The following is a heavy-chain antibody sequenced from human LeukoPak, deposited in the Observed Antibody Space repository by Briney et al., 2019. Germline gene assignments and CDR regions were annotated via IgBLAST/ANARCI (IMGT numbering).Heavy chain of an antibody. CDR1: GGTFSSYA. V-gene: IGHV1-69*05. CDR3: ARDTTLSRVITTTTTYHYFYYIDV. J-gene: IGHJ6*03. CDR2: IIPVFQTP. D-gene: IGHD3-22*01. Sequence: ASVKVSCKASGGTFSSYAITWVRQAPGQGLEWIGGIIPVFQTPNYAQNFRGRVTITTDESMRTAYMELSSLRSEDTAIYYCARDTTLSRVITTTTTYHYFYYIDVWGKGTTVTVSS.